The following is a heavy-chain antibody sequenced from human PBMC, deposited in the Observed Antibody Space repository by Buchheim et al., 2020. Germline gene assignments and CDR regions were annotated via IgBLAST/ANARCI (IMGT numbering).Heavy chain of an antibody. J-gene: IGHJ6*03. D-gene: IGHD3-16*01. V-gene: IGHV4-34*01. CDR2: INHSGST. Sequence: QVQLQQWGAGLLKPSETLSLTCAVYGGSFSGYYWSWIRQPPGKGLEWIGEINHSGSTNYNPSLKSRITISVDTSKNQFSLMLSSVTAADTAVYYCARVVYLIARKDAVLSYYYYYYYMDVWGKGTT. CDR3: ARVVYLIARKDAVLSYYYYYYYMDV. CDR1: GGSFSGYY.